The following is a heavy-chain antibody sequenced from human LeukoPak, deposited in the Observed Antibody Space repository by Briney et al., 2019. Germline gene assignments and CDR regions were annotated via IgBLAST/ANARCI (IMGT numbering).Heavy chain of an antibody. CDR3: ARGKEGYCSSTSCYTRLRYYYYYMDV. D-gene: IGHD2-2*02. J-gene: IGHJ6*03. Sequence: ASVKVSCTASKYTFTGSYMHWVRQAPGQGLEWMGWINPNSGGTNYAQKFQGRVTMTRDTSISTAYMELSRLRSDDTAVYYCARGKEGYCSSTSCYTRLRYYYYYMDVWGKGTTVTVSS. V-gene: IGHV1-2*02. CDR2: INPNSGGT. CDR1: KYTFTGSY.